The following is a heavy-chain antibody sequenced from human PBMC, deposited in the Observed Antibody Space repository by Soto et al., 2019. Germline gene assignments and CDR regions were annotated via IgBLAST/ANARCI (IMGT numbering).Heavy chain of an antibody. J-gene: IGHJ6*02. D-gene: IGHD3-22*01. CDR1: GFTFSSYG. CDR3: AKAMGGYYYDSSGYSSSYGMDV. V-gene: IGHV3-30*18. CDR2: ISYDGSNK. Sequence: QVQLVESGGGVVQPGRSLRLSCAASGFTFSSYGMHWVRQAPGKGLEWVAVISYDGSNKYYADSVKGRFTISRDNSKXTXXXQXXSLRAEDTAVYYCAKAMGGYYYDSSGYSSSYGMDVWGQGTTVTVSS.